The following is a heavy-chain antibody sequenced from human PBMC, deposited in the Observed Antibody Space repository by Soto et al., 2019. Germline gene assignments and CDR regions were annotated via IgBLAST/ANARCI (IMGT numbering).Heavy chain of an antibody. V-gene: IGHV1-69*02. Sequence: ASVKVSCKASGGTFSSYTISWVRQAPGQGLEWMGRIIPILGIANYAQKFQGRVTITADKSTSTAYMELSSLRSEDTAVYYCARPLFYTSYCSSTSCSDAFDIWGQGTMVTVSS. CDR2: IIPILGIA. CDR3: ARPLFYTSYCSSTSCSDAFDI. CDR1: GGTFSSYT. D-gene: IGHD2-2*01. J-gene: IGHJ3*02.